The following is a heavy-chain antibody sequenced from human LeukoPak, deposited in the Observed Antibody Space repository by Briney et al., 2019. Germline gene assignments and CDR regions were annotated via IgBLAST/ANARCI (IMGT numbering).Heavy chain of an antibody. D-gene: IGHD6-19*01. Sequence: SETLSLTCTVSGGSISSYYWSWLRQPPGKGLEWIGYIYYSGSTNYNPSLKSRVTISVDTSKNQFSLKLSSVTAADTAVYYCAREEGSGDYFDYWGQGTLVTVSS. V-gene: IGHV4-59*01. J-gene: IGHJ4*02. CDR1: GGSISSYY. CDR3: AREEGSGDYFDY. CDR2: IYYSGST.